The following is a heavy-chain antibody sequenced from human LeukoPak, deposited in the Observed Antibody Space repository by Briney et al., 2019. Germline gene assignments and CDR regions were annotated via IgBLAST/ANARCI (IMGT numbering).Heavy chain of an antibody. CDR1: GFPFSAYS. J-gene: IGHJ4*02. CDR2: ISGSSSYM. Sequence: PGGSLRLSCAASGFPFSAYSMNWVRQAPGKGLEWVSSISGSSSYMFYADSVKGRFTISRDNAKNSLYLQMNSLRAEDTAVYYCAKAYYHSSGYSYYFDYWGQGTLVTVSS. D-gene: IGHD3-22*01. CDR3: AKAYYHSSGYSYYFDY. V-gene: IGHV3-21*01.